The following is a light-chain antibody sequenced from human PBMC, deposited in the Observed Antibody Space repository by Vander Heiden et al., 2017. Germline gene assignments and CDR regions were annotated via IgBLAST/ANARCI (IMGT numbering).Light chain of an antibody. CDR3: QQYNNWPPWT. CDR2: GAS. CDR1: PSVSSN. Sequence: EIVMPQSPATLSVSPGERATPSCRASPSVSSNLARYQQKPGQAPRLLIYGASTRATGIPARFSGSGSGTEFTLTISSLQSEDFAVYYCQQYNNWPPWTFGQGTKVEIK. J-gene: IGKJ1*01. V-gene: IGKV3-15*01.